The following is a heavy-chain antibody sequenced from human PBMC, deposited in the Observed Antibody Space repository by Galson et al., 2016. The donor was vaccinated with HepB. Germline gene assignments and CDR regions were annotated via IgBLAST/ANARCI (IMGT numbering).Heavy chain of an antibody. V-gene: IGHV4-34*01. D-gene: IGHD6-13*01. CDR3: VRLGTAAAVANRRGSVY. Sequence: ETLSLTCAVYGGSFSGYYWSWIRQPPGKGLEWIGEINHSGSTNYNPSLKSRVTISVDTSKNQFSLKLTSVTAADTAIYYCVRLGTAAAVANRRGSVYWSQGPRSPSPQ. J-gene: IGHJ4*02. CDR1: GGSFSGYY. CDR2: INHSGST.